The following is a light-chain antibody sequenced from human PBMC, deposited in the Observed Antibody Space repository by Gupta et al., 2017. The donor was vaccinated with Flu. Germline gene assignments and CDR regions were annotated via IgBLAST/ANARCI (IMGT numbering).Light chain of an antibody. J-gene: IGKJ1*01. Sequence: DIQMTQSPSTLSASVGDRVTITCRASQSISNWLAWYQHKPGKAPEFLIYKASTLESGVPSRFSGGGSGTEFTLTISSLQPDDFATYYCQQNSTYPWTFGQGTKVE. V-gene: IGKV1-5*03. CDR3: QQNSTYPWT. CDR1: QSISNW. CDR2: KAS.